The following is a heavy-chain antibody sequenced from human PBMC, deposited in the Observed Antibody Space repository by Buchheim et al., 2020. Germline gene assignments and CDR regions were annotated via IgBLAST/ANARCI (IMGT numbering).Heavy chain of an antibody. Sequence: QVQLVESGGGVVQPGRSLRLSCAASGFTFSSYAMHWVRQAPGKGLEWGAVISYDGSNKYYADSVKGRFTIYRDNSKNTLYLQMNSLRAEDPAVYYCARDLTYAYYGMDVWGQGTT. CDR2: ISYDGSNK. D-gene: IGHD2-2*01. CDR1: GFTFSSYA. J-gene: IGHJ6*02. CDR3: ARDLTYAYYGMDV. V-gene: IGHV3-30-3*01.